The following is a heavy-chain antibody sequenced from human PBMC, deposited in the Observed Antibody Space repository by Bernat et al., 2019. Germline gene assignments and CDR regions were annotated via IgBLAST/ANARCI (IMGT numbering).Heavy chain of an antibody. D-gene: IGHD2-2*01. CDR2: INPNSGGT. V-gene: IGHV1-2*04. CDR3: ARDVCGRTSCYDYYYGMDV. J-gene: IGHJ6*02. CDR1: GYTFTGYY. Sequence: QVQLVQSGAEVKKPGASVKVSCKASGYTFTGYYMHWVRQAPGQGLEWMGWINPNSGGTNYAQKFQGWVTMTRDTSISTAYMELSRLRSDDKAVYYCARDVCGRTSCYDYYYGMDVWGQGTTVTVSS.